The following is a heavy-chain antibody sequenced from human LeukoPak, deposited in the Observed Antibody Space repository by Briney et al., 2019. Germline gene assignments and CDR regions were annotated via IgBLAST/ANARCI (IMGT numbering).Heavy chain of an antibody. J-gene: IGHJ3*02. CDR2: IRYDGSNK. CDR3: AKNGLRDSSGCYLAGAFDI. Sequence: GGPLRLSCAASGFTFSSYAMHWVRQAPGKGLEWVAFIRYDGSNKYYADSVKGRFTISRDNSKNTLYLQMNSLRAEDTAVYYCAKNGLRDSSGCYLAGAFDIWGQGTMVTVSS. CDR1: GFTFSSYA. V-gene: IGHV3-30*02. D-gene: IGHD6-19*01.